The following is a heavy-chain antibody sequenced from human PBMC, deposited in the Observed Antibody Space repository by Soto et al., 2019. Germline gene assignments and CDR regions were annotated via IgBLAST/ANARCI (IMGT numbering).Heavy chain of an antibody. J-gene: IGHJ4*02. CDR3: ARATSVRITIFGVVTPYYFDY. CDR1: GGSISSYY. D-gene: IGHD3-3*01. V-gene: IGHV4-59*01. Sequence: SETLSLTCTVSGGSISSYYLSWIRQPPGKGLEWIGYIYYSGSTNYNPSLKSRVTISVDTSKNQFSLKLSSVTAADTAVYYCARATSVRITIFGVVTPYYFDYWGQGTLVTVSS. CDR2: IYYSGST.